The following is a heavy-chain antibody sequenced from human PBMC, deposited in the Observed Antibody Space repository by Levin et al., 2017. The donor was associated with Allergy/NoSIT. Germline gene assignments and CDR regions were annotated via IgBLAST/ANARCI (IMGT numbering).Heavy chain of an antibody. V-gene: IGHV3-74*01. CDR1: GFTFSSYW. Sequence: GESLKISCAASGFTFSSYWMHWVRQAPGKGLVWVSRINSDGSSTSYADSVKGRFTISRDNAKNTLYLQMNSLRAEDTAVYYCASRSSGSYWRWGQGTLVTVSS. J-gene: IGHJ4*02. CDR3: ASRSSGSYWR. D-gene: IGHD1-26*01. CDR2: INSDGSST.